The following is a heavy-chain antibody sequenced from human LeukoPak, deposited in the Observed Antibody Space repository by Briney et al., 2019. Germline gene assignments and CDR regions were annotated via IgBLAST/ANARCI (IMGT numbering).Heavy chain of an antibody. V-gene: IGHV1-2*02. D-gene: IGHD5-24*01. CDR1: EYTFTTYY. CDR2: IDPKSGGA. CDR3: ARRTAAMANDY. J-gene: IGHJ4*02. Sequence: ASVKVSCKAFEYTFTTYYIHWMRQAPGQGLEWVGWIDPKSGGADYAQKFQGRVTMTRDTSSSTAYMDLSRLRSDDTAVYYCARRTAAMANDYWGQGTLVTVSS.